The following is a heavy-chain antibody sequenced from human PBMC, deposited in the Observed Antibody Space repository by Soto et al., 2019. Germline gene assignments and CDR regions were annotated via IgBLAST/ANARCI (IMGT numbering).Heavy chain of an antibody. J-gene: IGHJ6*02. CDR1: GFTFDDYA. CDR2: ISWDGGST. V-gene: IGHV3-43D*04. CDR3: AKDHYPPFGVVNHYGMDV. D-gene: IGHD3-3*01. Sequence: GGSLRLSCAASGFTFDDYAMHWVRQAPGKGLEWVSLISWDGGSTYYADSVKGRFTISRDNSKNSLYLQMNSLRAEDTALYYCAKDHYPPFGVVNHYGMDVWGQGTTVTVSS.